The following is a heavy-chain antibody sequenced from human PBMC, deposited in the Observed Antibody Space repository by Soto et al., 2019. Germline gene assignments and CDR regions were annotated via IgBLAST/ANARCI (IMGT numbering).Heavy chain of an antibody. CDR2: IKQDGSEK. Sequence: GESLKISCAASGFTFSSYWMSWVRQAPGKGLEWVANIKQDGSEKYYVDSVKGRFTISRDNAKNSLYLQMNSLRAEDTAVYYCARDPVLRFLEWHDAFDIWGQGTMVTVSS. D-gene: IGHD3-3*01. CDR1: GFTFSSYW. CDR3: ARDPVLRFLEWHDAFDI. V-gene: IGHV3-7*01. J-gene: IGHJ3*02.